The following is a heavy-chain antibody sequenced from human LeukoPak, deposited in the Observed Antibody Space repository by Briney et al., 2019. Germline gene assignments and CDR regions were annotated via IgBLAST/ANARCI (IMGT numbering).Heavy chain of an antibody. CDR2: IYPGDSAI. Sequence: GESLQISCKSSGYSFANYWIGWVRQMPGKGLECMGIIYPGDSAIIYSPSFQGQVTISADKSISTAYLQWSSLKASDTAMYYCARYSIYGRSSSGCYTSFYYYGMDVWGQGTTVTVSS. CDR1: GYSFANYW. D-gene: IGHD2-2*02. V-gene: IGHV5-51*01. CDR3: ARYSIYGRSSSGCYTSFYYYGMDV. J-gene: IGHJ6*02.